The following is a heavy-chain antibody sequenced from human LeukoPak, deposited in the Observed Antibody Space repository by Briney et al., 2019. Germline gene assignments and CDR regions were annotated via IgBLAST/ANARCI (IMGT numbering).Heavy chain of an antibody. J-gene: IGHJ6*02. CDR2: IYYSGST. V-gene: IGHV4-59*11. Sequence: PSETLSLTCTVSGGSISGHYWSWIRQPPGKGLEWIGHIYYSGSTNYNPSLKSRVTISVDTSKNQFSLKLSSVTAADTAVYYCARGGSGSFDYYGMDVWGQGTTVTVSS. CDR1: GGSISGHY. CDR3: ARGGSGSFDYYGMDV. D-gene: IGHD3-10*01.